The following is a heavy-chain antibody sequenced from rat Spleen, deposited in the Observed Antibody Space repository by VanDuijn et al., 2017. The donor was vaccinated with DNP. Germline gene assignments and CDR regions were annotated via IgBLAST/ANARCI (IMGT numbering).Heavy chain of an antibody. J-gene: IGHJ2*01. D-gene: IGHD1-10*01. CDR3: ARRGGFITTPFDY. V-gene: IGHV2-43*01. CDR1: GFSLTSFP. Sequence: QVQLKESGPGLVQPSQTLSLACTVSGFSLTSFPVHWVRQPSGKGLEWMGVIWTGGSTEYNSALKSRLSISRDTSKSQVFLKMNSLQTEDTAMYFCARRGGFITTPFDYWGQGVMVTVSS. CDR2: IWTGGST.